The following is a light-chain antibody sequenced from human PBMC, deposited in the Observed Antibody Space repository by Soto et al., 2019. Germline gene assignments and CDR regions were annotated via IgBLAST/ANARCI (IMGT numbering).Light chain of an antibody. V-gene: IGKV3-20*01. CDR2: GAS. J-gene: IGKJ1*01. CDR3: QQYGNSPQP. CDR1: QSVSSY. Sequence: EIVLTQSLATLSLTTGERATLSCRASQSVSSYLAWYQQKPGQAPRLLIYGASTRAAGIPARFSGSGSGTDFTLTISRLEPEDFAVYYCQQYGNSPQPFGQGTKVDI.